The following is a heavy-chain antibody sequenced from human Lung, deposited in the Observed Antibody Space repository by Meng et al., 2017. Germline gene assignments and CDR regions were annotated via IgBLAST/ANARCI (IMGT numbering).Heavy chain of an antibody. D-gene: IGHD5-24*01. CDR2: INTDGSST. V-gene: IGHV3-74*01. CDR3: GRSDGYIRD. J-gene: IGHJ4*02. Sequence: EVQLVESGGGLVQSGGAFRLSCAASGFTFSTYWMHWARQAPGKGLVWVSHINTDGSSTNYADSVKGRFTISRDNAKNTLYLQMNSLRAEDTAVYYCGRSDGYIRDWGQGTLVTSPQ. CDR1: GFTFSTYW.